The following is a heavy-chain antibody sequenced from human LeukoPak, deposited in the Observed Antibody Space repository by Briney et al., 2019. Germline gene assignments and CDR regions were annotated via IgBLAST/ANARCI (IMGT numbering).Heavy chain of an antibody. CDR1: GGSISSYY. CDR3: ARVGYYYDSSGYYPDWYYFDY. CDR2: IYYSGST. D-gene: IGHD3-22*01. Sequence: SETLSLTCTVSGGSISSYYWSWIRQPPGKGLEWIGYIYYSGSTNYNPSLKSRVTISVDTSKNQFSLKLSSVTAADTAVYYCARVGYYYDSSGYYPDWYYFDYWGQGTLVTVTS. J-gene: IGHJ4*02. V-gene: IGHV4-59*01.